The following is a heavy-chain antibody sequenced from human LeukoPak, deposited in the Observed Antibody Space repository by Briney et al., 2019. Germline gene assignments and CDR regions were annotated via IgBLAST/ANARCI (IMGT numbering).Heavy chain of an antibody. Sequence: PGGSLRLSGAASXFTFSSYLMHWVRQAPGKRLVWVSRVNSDGRSTSYADSVKGRFTISRDNAKNTLFLQMNSLRAEDTALYFCARGSGWYHYFDYWGLGTLVTVSS. CDR2: VNSDGRST. V-gene: IGHV3-74*01. CDR3: ARGSGWYHYFDY. D-gene: IGHD6-19*01. CDR1: XFTFSSYL. J-gene: IGHJ4*02.